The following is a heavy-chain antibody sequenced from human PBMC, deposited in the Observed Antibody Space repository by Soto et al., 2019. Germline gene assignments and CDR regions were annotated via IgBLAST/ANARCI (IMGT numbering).Heavy chain of an antibody. CDR2: TYYRSKWYN. J-gene: IGHJ6*02. CDR3: ARDLWGYYGTDCYPLDV. CDR1: GDSVSSNSAT. D-gene: IGHD2-21*02. V-gene: IGHV6-1*01. Sequence: SQTLSLTCAISGDSVSSNSATWNWIRQSPSRGLEWLGRTYYRSKWYNDYAVSVKSRITINPDTSKNQFSLKLNSVTAADTAVYYCARDLWGYYGTDCYPLDVCAQGTTVTVSS.